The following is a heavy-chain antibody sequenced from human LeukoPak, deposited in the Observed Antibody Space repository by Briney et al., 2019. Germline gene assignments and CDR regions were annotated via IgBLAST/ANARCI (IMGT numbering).Heavy chain of an antibody. CDR2: IYYSGST. CDR1: GGSISSYY. Sequence: PSETLSLTCTVSGGSISSYYWSWIRQPPGKGLEWIGYIYYSGSTNYNPSLKSRVTILVDTSKNQFSLKLSSVTAADTAVYYCARDQAVAAGDGMDVWGQGTTVTVSS. V-gene: IGHV4-59*01. J-gene: IGHJ6*02. D-gene: IGHD6-19*01. CDR3: ARDQAVAAGDGMDV.